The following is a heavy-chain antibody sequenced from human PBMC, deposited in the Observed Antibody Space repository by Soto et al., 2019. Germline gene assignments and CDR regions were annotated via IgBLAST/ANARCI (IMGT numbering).Heavy chain of an antibody. CDR3: ARADYYDSYSYYFLPSDFDF. Sequence: QLQLQESGPGLVKPSGTLSLTCTVSGGSISSDRYFWAWIRQPPGKGLEWIGGMFYSGSTYYNPSLWSRGTISVDMSVDMSKNRFSLKLNSVSAADTAIYFCARADYYDSYSYYFLPSDFDFWGQGTLVTVSS. D-gene: IGHD3-22*01. V-gene: IGHV4-39*01. CDR1: GGSISSDRYF. J-gene: IGHJ4*02. CDR2: MFYSGST.